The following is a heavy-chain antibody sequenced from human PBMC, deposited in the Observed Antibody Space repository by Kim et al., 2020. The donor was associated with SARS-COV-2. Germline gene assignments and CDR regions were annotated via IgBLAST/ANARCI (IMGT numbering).Heavy chain of an antibody. Sequence: ASVKVSCKASGYTFTGYYMHWVRQTPGQGLEWMGWINPNSGGTNYAQKFQGRVTMTRDTSISTAYMELSRLRSDDTAVYYCARVNYGELYYYYGMDVWGQGTTVTVSS. D-gene: IGHD4-17*01. J-gene: IGHJ6*02. CDR3: ARVNYGELYYYYGMDV. CDR2: INPNSGGT. V-gene: IGHV1-2*02. CDR1: GYTFTGYY.